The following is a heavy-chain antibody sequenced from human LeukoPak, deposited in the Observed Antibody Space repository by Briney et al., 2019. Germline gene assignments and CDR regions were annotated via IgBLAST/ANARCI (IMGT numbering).Heavy chain of an antibody. V-gene: IGHV4-34*01. J-gene: IGHJ5*02. D-gene: IGHD3-16*02. CDR2: INHRGTT. CDR3: TSGRDDGVWGTYRSEPNWFDP. CDR1: AGTFNAYY. Sequence: SETLSLTCAVYAGTFNAYYWTWIRQPPGQGLKWSGEINHRGTTDYNPFLKSRVTMSLDTSKNQFSLKLSSVTAADMAVYYCTSGRDDGVWGTYRSEPNWFDPWGQGTLVTVSS.